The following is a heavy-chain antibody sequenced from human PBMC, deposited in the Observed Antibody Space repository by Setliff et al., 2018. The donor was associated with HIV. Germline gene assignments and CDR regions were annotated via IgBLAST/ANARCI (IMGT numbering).Heavy chain of an antibody. CDR3: SRGRDYTGSWFRPFYLDF. V-gene: IGHV4-34*01. J-gene: IGHJ4*01. D-gene: IGHD3-3*01. CDR2: INHSGST. Sequence: SETLSLTCAVYGGSFSAYNWSWIRQTPGKGMEWLGEINHSGSTAYNLALESRVSMSIDTSKNKFSLKLTSVTAADTAIYYCSRGRDYTGSWFRPFYLDFWGHGKLVTVSS. CDR1: GGSFSAYN.